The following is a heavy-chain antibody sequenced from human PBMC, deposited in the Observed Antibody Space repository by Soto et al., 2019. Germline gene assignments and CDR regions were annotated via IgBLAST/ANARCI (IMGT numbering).Heavy chain of an antibody. D-gene: IGHD2-2*01. V-gene: IGHV1-69*13. J-gene: IGHJ6*02. CDR2: IISIFGTA. CDR1: GGTFSSYA. CDR3: ARHVPAAGYYYGMDV. Sequence: SSVKVSCKASGGTFSSYAISWLRQAPGQGLEWMGGIISIFGTANYAQKFQGRVTITADESTSTAYMELSSLRSEDTAVYYCARHVPAAGYYYGMDVWGQGTTVTVSS.